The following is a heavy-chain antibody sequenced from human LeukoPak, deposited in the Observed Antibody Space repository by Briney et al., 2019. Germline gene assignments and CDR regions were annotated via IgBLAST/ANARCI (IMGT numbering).Heavy chain of an antibody. V-gene: IGHV1-18*01. CDR2: ISAYNGNT. Sequence: ASVKVSCKASGYTFTSYGISWVRQAPGQGLEWMGWISAYNGNTNYARRLQARLTMTTDTSTSTAYLELRSLRSDDTAVYYCARLSGRGYDAFDIWGQGTMVTVSS. CDR1: GYTFTSYG. J-gene: IGHJ3*02. CDR3: ARLSGRGYDAFDI. D-gene: IGHD1-1*01.